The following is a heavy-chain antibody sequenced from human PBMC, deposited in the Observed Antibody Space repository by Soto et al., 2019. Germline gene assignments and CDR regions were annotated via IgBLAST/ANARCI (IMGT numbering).Heavy chain of an antibody. D-gene: IGHD2-8*02. V-gene: IGHV1-3*01. Sequence: GASVKVSCKASGYTFTSYAMHWVRQAPGQRLEWMGWIDAGNGDTKYSQGRVTITRDTSASTAYMELSSLRPEDTAVYYCARDLVMDVWGQGTTVTVSS. CDR1: GYTFTSYA. CDR3: ARDLVMDV. J-gene: IGHJ6*02. CDR2: IDAGNGDT.